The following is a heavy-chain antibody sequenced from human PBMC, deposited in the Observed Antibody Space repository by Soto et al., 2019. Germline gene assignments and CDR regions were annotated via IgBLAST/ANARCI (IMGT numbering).Heavy chain of an antibody. V-gene: IGHV3-23*01. CDR2: ISARSDNT. CDR3: AKRGDSYYYGMNV. J-gene: IGHJ6*02. D-gene: IGHD3-16*01. Sequence: MDWVRQAPGKGLEWVSSISARSDNTYYADSVKGRFTVSRDHSKSTLYLQVNSLRAEDTAIYYCAKRGDSYYYGMNVWGQGTTVTVSS.